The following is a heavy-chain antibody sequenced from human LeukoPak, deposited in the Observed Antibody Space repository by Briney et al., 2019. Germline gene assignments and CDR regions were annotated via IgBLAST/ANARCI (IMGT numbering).Heavy chain of an antibody. CDR2: IYSGGST. CDR1: GFTVSSNY. D-gene: IGHD5-24*01. V-gene: IGHV3-53*01. CDR3: AREARDGYNFDY. Sequence: PGGSLRLSCAASGFTVSSNYMSWVRQAPGEGLEWVSVIYSGGSTYYADSVKGRFTISRDNSKNTLYLQMNSLRAEDTAVYYCAREARDGYNFDYWGQGTLVTVSS. J-gene: IGHJ4*02.